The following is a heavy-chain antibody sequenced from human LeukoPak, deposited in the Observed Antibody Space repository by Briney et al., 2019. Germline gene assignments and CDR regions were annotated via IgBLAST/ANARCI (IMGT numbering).Heavy chain of an antibody. Sequence: ASVKVSCKVSGYTLTELSMHWVRQAPGKGLGWMGGFDPKDGETIYAQKFQGRVTMTEDTSTDTAYMELSSLRSEDTAVYYCATGSPLGGSGSYYAFDIWGQGTMVTVSS. CDR3: ATGSPLGGSGSYYAFDI. CDR2: FDPKDGET. D-gene: IGHD3-10*01. J-gene: IGHJ3*02. V-gene: IGHV1-24*01. CDR1: GYTLTELS.